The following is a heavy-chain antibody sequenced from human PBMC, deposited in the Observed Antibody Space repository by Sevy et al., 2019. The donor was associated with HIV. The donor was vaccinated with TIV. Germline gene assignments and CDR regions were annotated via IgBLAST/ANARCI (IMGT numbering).Heavy chain of an antibody. CDR2: FVPEDGEI. D-gene: IGHD2-2*01. CDR3: VIGDTPRLTGSGTRLKDQSLNYFHF. J-gene: IGHJ4*02. Sequence: ASVKVSCKVPGYTLSEVSMHWVRQAPGKGLEWMGGFVPEDGEIVYAQNFQGRVTVAEDTLTDTAYLEVTNLRSEDPATYFCVIGDTPRLTGSGTRLKDQSLNYFHFWGQGTLVTVSS. V-gene: IGHV1-24*01. CDR1: GYTLSEVS.